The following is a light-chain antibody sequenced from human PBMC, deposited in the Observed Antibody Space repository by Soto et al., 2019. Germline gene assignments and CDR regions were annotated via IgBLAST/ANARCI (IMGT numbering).Light chain of an antibody. CDR1: QTINSH. CDR2: DAS. CDR3: QQSYNTPIT. J-gene: IGKJ5*01. V-gene: IGKV1-39*01. Sequence: IQMTQSPSSLSASVGERVTITCRASQTINSHLSWYQQKPGKAPNLLIYDASTFQSGIPSRFSGSGYGTDFTLTISSLQPEDFATYYCQQSYNTPITFGQGTRLEIK.